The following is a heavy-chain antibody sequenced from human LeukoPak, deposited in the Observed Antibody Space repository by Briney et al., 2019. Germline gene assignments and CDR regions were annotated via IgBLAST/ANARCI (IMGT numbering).Heavy chain of an antibody. CDR1: GFRISANT. J-gene: IGHJ4*02. D-gene: IGHD3-22*01. CDR2: IGPDGSED. V-gene: IGHV3-7*01. Sequence: GGSLRLSCVVSGFRISANTVTWARRPPGKGLQWLANIGPDGSEDYYVALVRGRFTISRDNARDSLYRQMNSLRADDTAVYYCAIPSSYDGSRYYHAYWGQGTLVSVSS. CDR3: AIPSSYDGSRYYHAY.